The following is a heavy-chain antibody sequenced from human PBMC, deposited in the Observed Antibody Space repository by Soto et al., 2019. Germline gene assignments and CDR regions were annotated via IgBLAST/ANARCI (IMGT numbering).Heavy chain of an antibody. CDR1: GFTFRSFT. J-gene: IGHJ5*02. D-gene: IGHD6-13*01. V-gene: IGHV3-21*01. CDR3: TRDASRDSSARGWFDP. Sequence: GGSLRLACAASGFTFRSFTMNWVRQAPGKGLEWVSTISSNSAYIYYTDALRGRFTISRDNAKNSLHLQMNSLRAEDTAVYYCTRDASRDSSARGWFDPWGPGTLVTVS. CDR2: ISSNSAYI.